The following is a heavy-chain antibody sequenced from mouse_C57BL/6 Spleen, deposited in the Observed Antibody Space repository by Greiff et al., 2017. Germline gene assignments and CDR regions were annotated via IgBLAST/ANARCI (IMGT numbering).Heavy chain of an antibody. D-gene: IGHD2-4*01. CDR3: AIYYDYEGFAY. CDR1: GYAFTNYL. CDR2: INPGSGGT. Sequence: VKLQESGAELVRPGTSVKVSCKASGYAFTNYLIQWVKQRPGQGLEWIGVINPGSGGTNYNEKFKSKATLTVDKPSSTAYMQLSSLTSEDSAVYYCAIYYDYEGFAYWGQGTLVTVSA. J-gene: IGHJ3*01. V-gene: IGHV1-54*01.